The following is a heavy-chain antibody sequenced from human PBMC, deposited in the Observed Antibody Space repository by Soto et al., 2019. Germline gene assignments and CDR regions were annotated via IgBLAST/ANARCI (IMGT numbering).Heavy chain of an antibody. J-gene: IGHJ5*02. D-gene: IGHD4-17*01. V-gene: IGHV1-69*02. CDR3: ARHYGYYLTGWFDP. Sequence: QVQLVHSAAEDKKLGSSVKVSCKASGGTFSSYTINWVRQAPGQGLEWMGRIIPILGIANYAQKFQGRVTITADKSTSTAYMELSSLRSEDTAVYYCARHYGYYLTGWFDPWGQGTLVTVSS. CDR2: IIPILGIA. CDR1: GGTFSSYT.